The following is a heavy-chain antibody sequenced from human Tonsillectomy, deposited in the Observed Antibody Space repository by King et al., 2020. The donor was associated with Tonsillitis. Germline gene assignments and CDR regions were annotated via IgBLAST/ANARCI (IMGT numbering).Heavy chain of an antibody. CDR1: GFTFNKYV. CDR3: AKGGVVVLSAAYDY. J-gene: IGHJ4*02. CDR2: ISGSGGNT. V-gene: IGHV3-23*04. Sequence: VQLVESGGGLAQPGGSLRLSCAASGFTFNKYVMSWVRQAPGKGQEWVSTISGSGGNTYAADSVKGRFTISRDNSKNTLYLQMNSLRAEDTAVYYCAKGGVVVLSAAYDYWGQGVLVTVSS. D-gene: IGHD2-15*01.